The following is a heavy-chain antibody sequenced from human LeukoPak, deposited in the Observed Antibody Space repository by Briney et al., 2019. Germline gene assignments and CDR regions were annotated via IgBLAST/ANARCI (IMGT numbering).Heavy chain of an antibody. V-gene: IGHV3-33*01. CDR1: GFTFIKYG. CDR2: TLWDGNKK. Sequence: GRSLRLSCAASGFTFIKYGMHWVRQAPGKGLEWVALTLWDGNKKYYADSVRGRFTISRDNSKNTLYLQMNSLRAEDTAVYYCTYFGYWGQGTLVTVSS. J-gene: IGHJ4*02. CDR3: TYFGY.